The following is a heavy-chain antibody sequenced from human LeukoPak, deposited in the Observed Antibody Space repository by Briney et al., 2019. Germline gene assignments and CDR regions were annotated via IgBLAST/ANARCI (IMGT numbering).Heavy chain of an antibody. V-gene: IGHV3-30*01. CDR1: GFTFSSYA. Sequence: QPGRSLRLSCAASGFTFSSYAMHWVRQAPGKGLEWVAVISYDGSNKYYADSVKGRFTISRDNSKNTLYLQMNSLRAEDTAVYYCARDGAIGEQLVLLYDLIAFDIWGQGTMVTVSS. CDR3: ARDGAIGEQLVLLYDLIAFDI. CDR2: ISYDGSNK. J-gene: IGHJ3*02. D-gene: IGHD6-6*01.